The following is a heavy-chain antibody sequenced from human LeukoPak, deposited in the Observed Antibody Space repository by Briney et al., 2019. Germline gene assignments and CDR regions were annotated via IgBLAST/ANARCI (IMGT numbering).Heavy chain of an antibody. J-gene: IGHJ4*02. CDR2: IDYSGST. CDR1: GGSISINY. V-gene: IGHV4-59*01. D-gene: IGHD2-2*01. Sequence: SETLSLTCTVSGGSISINYWGWIRQPPGKGLEWIGNIDYSGSTHYNPSLKSRVTISVDTSKNQFSLKMSSVTAADTAVYYCAGRCISTSCYLFWGQGILVTVSS. CDR3: AGRCISTSCYLF.